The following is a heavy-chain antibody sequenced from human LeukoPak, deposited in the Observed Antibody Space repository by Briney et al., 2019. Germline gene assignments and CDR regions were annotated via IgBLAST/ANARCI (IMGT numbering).Heavy chain of an antibody. CDR2: IPYDGNNK. D-gene: IGHD1-26*01. V-gene: IGHV3-30*02. Sequence: GGSLRLSCAASRFTFSSYGMHWVRQAPGKGLEWVAFIPYDGNNKYYADSVKGRFTISRDCSKNTLYLQMNSLRAEDTAVYYCVKDGDDSGSYLVYWGQGTLVTVSS. CDR3: VKDGDDSGSYLVY. CDR1: RFTFSSYG. J-gene: IGHJ4*02.